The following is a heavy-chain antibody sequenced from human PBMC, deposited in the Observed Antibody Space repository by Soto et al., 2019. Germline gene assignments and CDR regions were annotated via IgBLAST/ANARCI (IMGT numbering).Heavy chain of an antibody. CDR1: GGTFSSYA. V-gene: IGHV1-69*13. CDR2: IIPIFGTS. J-gene: IGHJ5*02. Sequence: GASVKVSCKVSGGTFSSYANSWVRQAPGQGLEWMGGIIPIFGTSNYAQKFQGRVTITADESTSTAYMELSSLRSEDTAVYYCARGDGYPYCSSTSCYRRWFDPWGQGTLVTVSS. D-gene: IGHD2-2*01. CDR3: ARGDGYPYCSSTSCYRRWFDP.